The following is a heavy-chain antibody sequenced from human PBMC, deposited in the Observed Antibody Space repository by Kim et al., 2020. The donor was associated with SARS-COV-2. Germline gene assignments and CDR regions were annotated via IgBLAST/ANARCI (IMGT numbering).Heavy chain of an antibody. CDR1: DGSISSGGYY. Sequence: TLSLTCTVSDGSISSGGYYWSWIRQHPGKGLEWIGYIYYSGSTYYNPSLKSRVTISVDTSKNQFSLKLSSVTAADTAVYYCARDFRQYSSGWSSPFDPWGQGTLVTVSS. V-gene: IGHV4-31*03. CDR3: ARDFRQYSSGWSSPFDP. J-gene: IGHJ5*02. D-gene: IGHD6-19*01. CDR2: IYYSGST.